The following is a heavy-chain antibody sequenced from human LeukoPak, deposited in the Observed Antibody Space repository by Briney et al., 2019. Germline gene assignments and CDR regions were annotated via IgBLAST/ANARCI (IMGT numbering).Heavy chain of an antibody. V-gene: IGHV1-46*01. D-gene: IGHD2-15*01. CDR1: GYTFTRKY. Sequence: ASVKVSCKASGYTFTRKYMHWVRQAPGQGLEWMGVINPSGLWTSYAQRLQGRITMTRDMSTSTVYMELSSLRAEDTAVYYCARVLRYCSGGNCYSGGLGYMDVWGKGTTVTISS. J-gene: IGHJ6*03. CDR2: INPSGLWT. CDR3: ARVLRYCSGGNCYSGGLGYMDV.